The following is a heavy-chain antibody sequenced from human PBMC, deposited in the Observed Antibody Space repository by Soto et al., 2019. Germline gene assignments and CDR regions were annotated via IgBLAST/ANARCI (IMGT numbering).Heavy chain of an antibody. D-gene: IGHD6-19*01. CDR2: ISYDGSNK. Sequence: GGSLRLSCAASGFTFSSYGMHWVRQAPGKGLEWVAVISYDGSNKYYADSVKGRFTISRDNSKNTLYLQMNSLRAEDTAVYYCAKEYSSGWGIDYWGQGTLVTVSS. CDR1: GFTFSSYG. CDR3: AKEYSSGWGIDY. V-gene: IGHV3-30*18. J-gene: IGHJ4*02.